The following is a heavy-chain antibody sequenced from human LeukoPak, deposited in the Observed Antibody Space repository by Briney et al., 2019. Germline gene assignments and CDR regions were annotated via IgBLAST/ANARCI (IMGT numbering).Heavy chain of an antibody. CDR1: GGSISSSSYY. CDR2: IYYSGST. D-gene: IGHD3-10*01. J-gene: IGHJ5*02. Sequence: SETLSLTCSVSGGSISSSSYYWGWIRQPPGKGLEWIGTIYYSGSTYYNPSLKSRVTISVDTSKNQFSLKLSSVTAEDTAVYYCAKFLQWGLWFGGGWFDPWGQGTLVTVSS. V-gene: IGHV4-39*07. CDR3: AKFLQWGLWFGGGWFDP.